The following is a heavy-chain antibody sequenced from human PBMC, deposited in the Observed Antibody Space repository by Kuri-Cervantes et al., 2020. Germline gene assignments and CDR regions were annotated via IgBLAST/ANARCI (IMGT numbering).Heavy chain of an antibody. Sequence: SGPTLVKPTQTLTLTCTFSGFSLSTSGVGVGWIRQPPGKALEWLALIYWDDDKRYSPSLKSRLTITKDTSKNQVVLTMTNMDPVDTATYYCAHATLGYYDSSGYPYYFDYWGQGTLVTVSS. D-gene: IGHD3-22*01. CDR1: GFSLSTSGVG. CDR3: AHATLGYYDSSGYPYYFDY. J-gene: IGHJ4*02. V-gene: IGHV2-5*02. CDR2: IYWDDDK.